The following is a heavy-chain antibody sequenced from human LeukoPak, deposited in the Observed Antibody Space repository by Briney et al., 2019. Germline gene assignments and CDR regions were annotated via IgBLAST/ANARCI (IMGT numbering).Heavy chain of an antibody. V-gene: IGHV4-39*02. Sequence: SETLSLTCTVSGGSISSSSYYWGWIRQPPGKGLEWIGSIYYSGSTYYNPSLKSRVTISVDTSKNQFSLKLSSVTAADTAVYYCARESSSWYYFGYWGQGTLVTVSS. CDR3: ARESSSWYYFGY. CDR2: IYYSGST. CDR1: GGSISSSSYY. J-gene: IGHJ4*02. D-gene: IGHD6-13*01.